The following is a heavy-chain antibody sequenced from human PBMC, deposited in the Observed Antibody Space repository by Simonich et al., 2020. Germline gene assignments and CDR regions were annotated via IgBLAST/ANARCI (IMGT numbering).Heavy chain of an antibody. CDR1: GFTFSSYS. J-gene: IGHJ6*02. V-gene: IGHV3-21*01. CDR3: AGGVYCSSTSCSTYYYYGMDV. Sequence: EVQLVESGGGLVKPGGSLRLSCAASGFTFSSYSMNWVRQAPGKGLGWVSSISSSSSYIYYADSVKGRFTIARDNAKNSLDLQMNSLRAEDTAVYYCAGGVYCSSTSCSTYYYYGMDVWGQGTTVTVSS. CDR2: ISSSSSYI. D-gene: IGHD2-2*01.